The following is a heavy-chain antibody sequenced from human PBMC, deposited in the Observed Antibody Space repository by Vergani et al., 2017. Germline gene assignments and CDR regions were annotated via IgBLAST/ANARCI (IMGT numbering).Heavy chain of an antibody. CDR2: LRYDGITK. J-gene: IGHJ4*02. CDR3: AKNFWSKLNYHGSSRPGEFDF. CDR1: GFTLSNYG. Sequence: QVQVVESGGGVVQPGGSLRISCAASGFTLSNYGMHWVRRAPGKGLEWVSFLRYDGITKHYSDSVKGRFTISRDNSKNTLYLQMNNLRRDDTAVYYCAKNFWSKLNYHGSSRPGEFDFWGQGTLVTVSS. V-gene: IGHV3-30*02. D-gene: IGHD3-10*01.